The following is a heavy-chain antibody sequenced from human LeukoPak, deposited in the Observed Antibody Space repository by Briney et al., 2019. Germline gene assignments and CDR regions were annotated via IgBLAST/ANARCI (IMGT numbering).Heavy chain of an antibody. CDR3: ARGPPPRGGSGSYYPFDY. V-gene: IGHV4-34*01. CDR1: GGSFSGYY. J-gene: IGHJ4*02. Sequence: SETLSLTCAVYGGSFSGYYWSWIRQPPGKGLEWIGEINHSGSTNYNPSLTSRVTISVDTSKNQFSLKLSYVTAADTAVYYCARGPPPRGGSGSYYPFDYWGQGTLVTVSS. D-gene: IGHD3-10*01. CDR2: INHSGST.